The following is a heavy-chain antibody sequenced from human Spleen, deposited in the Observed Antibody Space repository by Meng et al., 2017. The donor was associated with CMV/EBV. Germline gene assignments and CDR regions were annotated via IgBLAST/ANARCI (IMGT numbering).Heavy chain of an antibody. J-gene: IGHJ4*02. CDR3: ARDRVPEPLLEWPQLWGEDF. CDR1: GFTFSRYR. Sequence: GESLKISCAVSGFTFSRYRMNWVRQAPGKGLEWVSSITSTSRNIYYADSVKGRFTISRDNAKNSLYLQMNSLRAEDTAVYYCARDRVPEPLLEWPQLWGEDFWGQGTVVTVSS. V-gene: IGHV3-21*01. D-gene: IGHD3-3*01. CDR2: ITSTSRNI.